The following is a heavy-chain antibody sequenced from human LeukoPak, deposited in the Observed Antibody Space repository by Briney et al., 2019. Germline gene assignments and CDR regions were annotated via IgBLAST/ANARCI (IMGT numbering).Heavy chain of an antibody. V-gene: IGHV4-34*01. CDR2: INHSGST. Sequence: PSETLSLTCAVYGGSFSGYYWSWIRQPPGKGLEWIGEINHSGSTNYNPSLKSRVTISVDTSKNQFSLKLSSVTAADTAVYYCASILGYCSSTSCYTLVRWGQGTLVTVSS. J-gene: IGHJ4*02. CDR3: ASILGYCSSTSCYTLVR. CDR1: GGSFSGYY. D-gene: IGHD2-2*02.